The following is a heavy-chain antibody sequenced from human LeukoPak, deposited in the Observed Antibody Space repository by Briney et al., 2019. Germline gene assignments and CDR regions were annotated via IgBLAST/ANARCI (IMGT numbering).Heavy chain of an antibody. D-gene: IGHD5-18*01. J-gene: IGHJ4*02. CDR3: ARGYSYGLEAYFDY. CDR2: IYYSGST. Sequence: SETLSLTCTVSGGSMSSYYWSWIRQPPGKGLEWIGYIYYSGSTNYNPSLKSRVTISVDTSKNQFSLKLSSVTAADTAVYYCARGYSYGLEAYFDYWGQGTLVTVSS. CDR1: GGSMSSYY. V-gene: IGHV4-59*01.